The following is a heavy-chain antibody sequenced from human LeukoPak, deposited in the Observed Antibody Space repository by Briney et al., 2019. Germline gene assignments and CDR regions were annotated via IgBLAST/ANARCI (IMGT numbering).Heavy chain of an antibody. CDR3: AGDSLVGYYYMDV. V-gene: IGHV3-66*01. Sequence: QAGGSLRLSCAASGFTVSSNYMSWVRQAPGKGLEWVSVIYSGGSTYYADSVKGRFTISRDNSKNSLYLQMNSLRAEDTAVYYCAGDSLVGYYYMDVWGKGTTVTASS. D-gene: IGHD2-21*01. CDR1: GFTVSSNY. J-gene: IGHJ6*03. CDR2: IYSGGST.